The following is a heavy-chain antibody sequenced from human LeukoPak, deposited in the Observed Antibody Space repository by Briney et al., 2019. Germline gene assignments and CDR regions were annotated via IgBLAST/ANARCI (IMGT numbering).Heavy chain of an antibody. V-gene: IGHV5-51*01. Sequence: GESLKISCKGSGYSFTNYLIGWVRQLPGKGLEWMGIIYPGDSDTRYSPSFQGQVTISADKSISTAYLQWSSLKASDTAMYYCARDYGSGGSCYSFDYWGQGTLVTASS. D-gene: IGHD2-15*01. CDR3: ARDYGSGGSCYSFDY. CDR2: IYPGDSDT. CDR1: GYSFTNYL. J-gene: IGHJ4*02.